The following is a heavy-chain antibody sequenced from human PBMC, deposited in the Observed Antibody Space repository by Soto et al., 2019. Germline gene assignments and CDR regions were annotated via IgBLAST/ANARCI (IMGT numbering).Heavy chain of an antibody. CDR2: ITSTGGGT. Sequence: LRRSCAASGFTFSTYAMNWVRQAPGKGLEWVSSITSTGGGTYCADSVRGRFIISRDNSKNTLYLHMSTLRAEDTAVYYCAKAYSGYDCAFWGQGTLVTVSS. J-gene: IGHJ4*02. V-gene: IGHV3-23*01. CDR3: AKAYSGYDCAF. CDR1: GFTFSTYA. D-gene: IGHD5-12*01.